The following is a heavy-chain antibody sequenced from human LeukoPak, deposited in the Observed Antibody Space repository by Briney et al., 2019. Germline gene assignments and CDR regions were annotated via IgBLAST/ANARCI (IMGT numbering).Heavy chain of an antibody. Sequence: VASVKVSCKASGYTFTSYGISWVRQAPGQGLEWMGWISTYNGNTNYAQKLQDRVTMTTDTSTSTVYMELRSLRSDDTAVYYCARSILKSTTVMDYWGQGTLVTVSS. CDR1: GYTFTSYG. CDR3: ARSILKSTTVMDY. V-gene: IGHV1-18*01. J-gene: IGHJ4*02. CDR2: ISTYNGNT. D-gene: IGHD4-17*01.